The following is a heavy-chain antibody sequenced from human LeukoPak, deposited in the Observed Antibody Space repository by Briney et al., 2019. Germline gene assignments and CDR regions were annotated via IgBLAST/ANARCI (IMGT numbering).Heavy chain of an antibody. V-gene: IGHV1-2*02. CDR2: INPNSGGT. CDR3: ARALAAGTWIDY. Sequence: GASVKVSCKASGYTFTGYYMHWVRQAPGQGLEWMGWINPNSGGTNYAQKVQGRVTMTRDTSISTAYMELSRLRSDDTAVYYCARALAAGTWIDYWGQGTLVTVSS. J-gene: IGHJ4*02. CDR1: GYTFTGYY. D-gene: IGHD6-13*01.